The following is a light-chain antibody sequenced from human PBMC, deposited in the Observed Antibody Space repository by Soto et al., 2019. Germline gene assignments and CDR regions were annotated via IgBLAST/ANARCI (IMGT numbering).Light chain of an antibody. J-gene: IGKJ1*01. Sequence: DIQLTQSPSSLSASVGDRVTITCRASQSISTYLNWYQLKPGRAPKLLIYTASDLQSRVPSRFICSGSRTDFTLTIGSLQPEDVAAYYCHHCYSVSRTFGQGTKVEVK. CDR1: QSISTY. V-gene: IGKV1-39*01. CDR2: TAS. CDR3: HHCYSVSRT.